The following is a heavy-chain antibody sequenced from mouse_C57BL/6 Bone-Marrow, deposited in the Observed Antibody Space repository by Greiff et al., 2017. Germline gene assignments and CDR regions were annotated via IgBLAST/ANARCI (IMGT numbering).Heavy chain of an antibody. J-gene: IGHJ4*01. Sequence: QVQLQQPGAELVRPGTSVKLSCKASGYTFTSYWMHWVKQRPGQGLEWIGVIDPSDSYTNYNQKFKGKATLTVDTSSSTAYMQLSRLTSEDSAVYYCARFDGLMDYWGQGTSVTGSS. CDR3: ARFDGLMDY. CDR2: IDPSDSYT. CDR1: GYTFTSYW. V-gene: IGHV1-59*01. D-gene: IGHD2-3*01.